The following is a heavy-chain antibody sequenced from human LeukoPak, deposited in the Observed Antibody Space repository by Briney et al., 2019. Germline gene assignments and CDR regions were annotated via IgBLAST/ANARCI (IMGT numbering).Heavy chain of an antibody. J-gene: IGHJ4*02. CDR2: ISAYNGNT. Sequence: ASVKVSCKASRGTFSSYAISWVRQAPGQVLEWVGWISAYNGNTNYAQKIQGRVTMTTDTSTSTAYMELRSLRSDDTAVYYCARDGPSYSGSYYDYWGQGTLVTVSS. V-gene: IGHV1-18*01. CDR3: ARDGPSYSGSYYDY. CDR1: RGTFSSYA. D-gene: IGHD1-26*01.